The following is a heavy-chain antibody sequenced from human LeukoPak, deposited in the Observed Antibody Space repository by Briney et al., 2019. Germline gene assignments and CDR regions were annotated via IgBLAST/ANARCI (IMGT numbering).Heavy chain of an antibody. Sequence: SETLSLTCTVSGGSISSYYWSWIRQPPGKGLEWIGYIYYSGSTNYNPSLKSRVTISVDTSKNQFSLKLSSVTAADTAVYYCARRSSDYWGQGTLVTVSS. J-gene: IGHJ4*02. CDR1: GGSISSYY. D-gene: IGHD6-13*01. V-gene: IGHV4-59*12. CDR2: IYYSGST. CDR3: ARRSSDY.